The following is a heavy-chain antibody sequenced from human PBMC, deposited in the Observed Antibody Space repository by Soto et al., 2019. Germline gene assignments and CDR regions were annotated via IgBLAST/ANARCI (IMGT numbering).Heavy chain of an antibody. J-gene: IGHJ4*02. CDR3: AKDRHPDGIWTFDY. Sequence: EVQLLESGGHLIQPGESLRLSCAASGFSFSGYTMNWFRQAQGKGLEWISGINGGGGTTYYADSVKGRFTISRDDSKNILYLQMNSPRAEDTAIYYCAKDRHPDGIWTFDYWGRGTLVTVSS. CDR1: GFSFSGYT. V-gene: IGHV3-23*01. D-gene: IGHD3-9*01. CDR2: INGGGGTT.